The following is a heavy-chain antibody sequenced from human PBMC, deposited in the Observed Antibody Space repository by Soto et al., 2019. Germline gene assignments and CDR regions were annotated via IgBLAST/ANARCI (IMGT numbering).Heavy chain of an antibody. CDR3: VRDSGSGSYSYNWFDP. J-gene: IGHJ5*02. V-gene: IGHV4-59*01. Sequence: PSETLSLTCTVSGGSISSYYWSWIRQPPGKGLEWIGYIFYSGSTNYNPSLKSRVTMSVDTSKNQFSLKLSSVTAADTAVYYCVRDSGSGSYSYNWFDPWGQGTL. D-gene: IGHD3-10*01. CDR1: GGSISSYY. CDR2: IFYSGST.